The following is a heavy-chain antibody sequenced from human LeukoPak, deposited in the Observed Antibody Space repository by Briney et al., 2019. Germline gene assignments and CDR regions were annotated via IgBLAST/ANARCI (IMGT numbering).Heavy chain of an antibody. Sequence: GGSLRLSCAASGFTFSDYNMRWIRQAPGKGLEWVSSISRSGSTKYYADSVKGRFTISRDNSKNTLYLQMNSLRAEDTAVYYCAKDPRDHSYGWSWRYFDYWGQGTLVTVSS. CDR1: GFTFSDYN. CDR3: AKDPRDHSYGWSWRYFDY. D-gene: IGHD5-18*01. CDR2: ISRSGSTK. V-gene: IGHV3-11*04. J-gene: IGHJ4*02.